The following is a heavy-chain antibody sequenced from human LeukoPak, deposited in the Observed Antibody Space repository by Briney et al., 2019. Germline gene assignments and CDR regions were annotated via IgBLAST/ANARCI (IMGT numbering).Heavy chain of an antibody. CDR2: ISSSGSTI. V-gene: IGHV3-11*01. CDR1: GFTFSDYY. D-gene: IGHD3-10*01. Sequence: PGGSLRLSCAASGFTFSDYYMSWIRQAPGKGVEWVSYISSSGSTIYYADSVKGRFTISRDNAKNSLYLQMNSLRAEDTAVYYCASLGVDYYYYYMDVWGKGTTVTVSS. J-gene: IGHJ6*03. CDR3: ASLGVDYYYYYMDV.